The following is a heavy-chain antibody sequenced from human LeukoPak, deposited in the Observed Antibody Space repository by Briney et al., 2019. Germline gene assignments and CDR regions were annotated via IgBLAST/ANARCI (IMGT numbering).Heavy chain of an antibody. CDR2: IIPIFGTA. CDR1: GGTFSSYA. V-gene: IGHV1-69*05. J-gene: IGHJ3*02. Sequence: ASVKVSCTASGGTFSSYAISWVRQAPGQGLEWMGGIIPIFGTANYAQKFQGRVTITTDESTSTAYMELSSLRSEDTAVYYCASPPGYCSSTSCYAHDAFDIWGQGTMVTVSS. CDR3: ASPPGYCSSTSCYAHDAFDI. D-gene: IGHD2-2*01.